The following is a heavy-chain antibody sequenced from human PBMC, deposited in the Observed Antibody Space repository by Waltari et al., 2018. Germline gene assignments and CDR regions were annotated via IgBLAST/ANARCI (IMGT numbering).Heavy chain of an antibody. V-gene: IGHV4-61*02. J-gene: IGHJ4*02. Sequence: QVQLQESGPGLVKPSQTLSLTCTVSGGSISSGSYYWSWLRQPAGKGLEWIGRIYTSGSTNYNPSLKSRVTISVDTSKNQFSLKLSSVTAADTAVYYCARDRGGIAAAGPDYWGQGTLVTVSS. CDR2: IYTSGST. D-gene: IGHD6-13*01. CDR3: ARDRGGIAAAGPDY. CDR1: GGSISSGSYY.